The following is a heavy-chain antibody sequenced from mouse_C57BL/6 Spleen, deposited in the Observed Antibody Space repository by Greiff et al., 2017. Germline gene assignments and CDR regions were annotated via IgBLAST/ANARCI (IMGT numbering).Heavy chain of an antibody. CDR3: ARMEGLLPLYFDY. Sequence: QVQLQQSGAELVKPGASVKLSCKASGYTFTSYWMHWVKQRPGRGLEWIGRIAPNSGGTKYNEKFKSKATLAVDKPSSTAYMQLSSLTSEDSAVYYCARMEGLLPLYFDYWGQGTTLTVSS. D-gene: IGHD2-3*01. V-gene: IGHV1-72*01. J-gene: IGHJ2*01. CDR2: IAPNSGGT. CDR1: GYTFTSYW.